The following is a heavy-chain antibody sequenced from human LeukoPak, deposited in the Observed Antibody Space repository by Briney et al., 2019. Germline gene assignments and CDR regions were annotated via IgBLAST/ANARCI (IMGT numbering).Heavy chain of an antibody. CDR3: ARSSPLLFVLPDP. CDR2: INPNSGGT. CDR1: GYTFTGYY. Sequence: GASVKVSCKASGYTFTGYYMHWVRQAPGQRLEWMGRINPNSGGTNYAQKFQGRVTMTRDTSISTAYMELSRLRSDDTAVYYCARSSPLLFVLPDPWGQGTLVTVSS. J-gene: IGHJ5*02. V-gene: IGHV1-2*06. D-gene: IGHD3-10*02.